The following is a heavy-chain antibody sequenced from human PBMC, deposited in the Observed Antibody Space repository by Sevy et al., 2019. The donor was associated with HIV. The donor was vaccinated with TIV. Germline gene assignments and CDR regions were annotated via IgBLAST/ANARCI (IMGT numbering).Heavy chain of an antibody. J-gene: IGHJ6*02. Sequence: GGSLRLSCAASGFTFSTYAMSWVRQAPGKGLEWVSAISGSGGSTYNADPVEGRFTISRDKSKNTLYLQMNSLRVEDTAVYYCAKGDRTFYGLDVWGQGTTVTVSS. CDR2: ISGSGGST. CDR3: AKGDRTFYGLDV. V-gene: IGHV3-23*01. D-gene: IGHD2-15*01. CDR1: GFTFSTYA.